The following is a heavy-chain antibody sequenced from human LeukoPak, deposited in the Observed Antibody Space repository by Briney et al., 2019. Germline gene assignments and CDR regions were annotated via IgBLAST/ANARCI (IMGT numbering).Heavy chain of an antibody. D-gene: IGHD6-13*01. CDR3: ARAGYSSSFDP. J-gene: IGHJ5*02. CDR1: GGSISSGSYY. Sequence: PSETLSLTCTVSGGSISSGSYYWSWIRQPAGKGLDWIGRIYTTGSTNYNPSLKSRVTISVDTSKNQFSLKLSSVTAADTAVYYCARAGYSSSFDPWGQGTLVTVSS. V-gene: IGHV4-61*02. CDR2: IYTTGST.